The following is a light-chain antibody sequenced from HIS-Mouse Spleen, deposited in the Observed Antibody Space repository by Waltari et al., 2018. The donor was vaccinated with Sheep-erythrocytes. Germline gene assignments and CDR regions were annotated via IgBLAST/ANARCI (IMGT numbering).Light chain of an antibody. CDR1: QSVLYSSNNKNY. CDR3: QQHYSSLT. CDR2: WAS. Sequence: DIVMTQSPDSLAVSLGERDTINCKSSQSVLYSSNNKNYLAWYQQKPGQPPKLLIYWASTRESGVPDRFSGSGSGTDFTLTISSLQAEDVAVYYCQQHYSSLTFGGGTKVEIK. J-gene: IGKJ4*01. V-gene: IGKV4-1*01.